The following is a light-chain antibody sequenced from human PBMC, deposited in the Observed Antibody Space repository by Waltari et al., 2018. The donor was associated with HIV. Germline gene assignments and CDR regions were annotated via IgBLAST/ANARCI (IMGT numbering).Light chain of an antibody. V-gene: IGLV2-14*03. Sequence: QSALTQPASVSGSPGQSITISCAGTSSDVGGFEHVSWYHQHPGEAPQLLIYDVPKRPSGVSNRFSGSKYGDTASLTISGLQAEDEADYYCSSYTTIGTSWVYGGGTKLTVL. CDR1: SSDVGGFEH. CDR3: SSYTTIGTSWV. CDR2: DVP. J-gene: IGLJ3*02.